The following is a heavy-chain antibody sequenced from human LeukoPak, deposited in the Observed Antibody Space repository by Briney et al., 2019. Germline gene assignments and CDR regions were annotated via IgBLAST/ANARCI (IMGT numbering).Heavy chain of an antibody. CDR1: GFTFSSYE. CDR2: ITSTGNTI. CDR3: ARGVPTDY. Sequence: GGSLRLSCAASGFTFSSYEMNWVRQAPGKGLEWVSYITSTGNTIYYADSVKGRFTISRDNAKNSLYLQMNSLRAEDTAVYYCARGVPTDYWGQGTLVTVSS. V-gene: IGHV3-48*03. J-gene: IGHJ4*02. D-gene: IGHD1-1*01.